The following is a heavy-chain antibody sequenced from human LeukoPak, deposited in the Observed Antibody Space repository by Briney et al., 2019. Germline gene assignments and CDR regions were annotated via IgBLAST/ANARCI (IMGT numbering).Heavy chain of an antibody. Sequence: ASVKVSCKASGGTFSSYAISWVRQAPGQGLEWMGRINPNSGGTNYAQKFQGRVTMTRDTSISTAYMELSRLRSDDTAVYYCARDLQWSTDYWGQGTLVTVSS. CDR2: INPNSGGT. CDR1: GGTFSSYA. CDR3: ARDLQWSTDY. J-gene: IGHJ4*02. V-gene: IGHV1-2*06. D-gene: IGHD2-15*01.